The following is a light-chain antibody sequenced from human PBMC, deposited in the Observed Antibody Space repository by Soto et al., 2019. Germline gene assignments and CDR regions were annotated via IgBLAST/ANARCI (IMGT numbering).Light chain of an antibody. CDR3: QQHNNWPPWT. CDR1: QSVSSN. CDR2: GAS. J-gene: IGKJ1*01. Sequence: ETVMTQSPATLSVSPGERATLSCRASQSVSSNVAWYQHKPGQGPRLLIYGASTRAIGVPARFSGSGSGTEFTLTISSLQSEDFAVYYCQQHNNWPPWTFGQGTKVEIK. V-gene: IGKV3-15*01.